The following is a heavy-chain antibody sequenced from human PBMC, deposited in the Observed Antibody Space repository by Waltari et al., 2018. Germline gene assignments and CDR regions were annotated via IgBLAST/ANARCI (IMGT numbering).Heavy chain of an antibody. D-gene: IGHD5-12*01. J-gene: IGHJ6*03. V-gene: IGHV2-26*01. CDR1: GFSLSNARMG. CDR2: IFSNDEK. Sequence: QVTLKESGPVLVKPTETLTLTCTVSGFSLSNARMGVIWIRQPPGKALEWLAHIFSNDEKTYSTSLKSRLTIYQDTPKSQVVLTMTNMDPVDTATYYCARIQKATMGNMDVWGKGTTVTVSS. CDR3: ARIQKATMGNMDV.